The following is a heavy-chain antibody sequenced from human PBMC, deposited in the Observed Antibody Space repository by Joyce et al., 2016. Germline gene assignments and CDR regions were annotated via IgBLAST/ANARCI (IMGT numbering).Heavy chain of an antibody. J-gene: IGHJ3*02. Sequence: EVRLVESGGGLVQPGGSLRLSCVSDGVAIGGYWMTWVSQAPGKGLEWVANIKQDGNEKYYVDSVKGRFTISRDSAKDAVYLQMNSLRVEDTAVYYCARDVPGVPSAIHDAFDIWGQGTMVIVSS. D-gene: IGHD2-21*02. CDR3: ARDVPGVPSAIHDAFDI. V-gene: IGHV3-7*01. CDR2: IKQDGNEK. CDR1: GVAIGGYW.